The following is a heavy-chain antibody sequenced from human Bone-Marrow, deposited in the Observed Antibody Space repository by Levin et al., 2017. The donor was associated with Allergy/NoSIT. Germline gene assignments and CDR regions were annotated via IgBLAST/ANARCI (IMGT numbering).Heavy chain of an antibody. CDR3: AEDLGEYGANSQSWFDP. V-gene: IGHV3-23*01. CDR1: GFTFSSYA. CDR2: ISGSGGST. J-gene: IGHJ5*02. Sequence: GGSLRLSCAASGFTFSSYAMIWVRQAPGRGLEWVSAISGSGGSTYYADSVEGRFTISRDNSKNTVYLQMNSLRAEDSALYYCAEDLGEYGANSQSWFDPWGQGTLVTVSS. D-gene: IGHD4-23*01.